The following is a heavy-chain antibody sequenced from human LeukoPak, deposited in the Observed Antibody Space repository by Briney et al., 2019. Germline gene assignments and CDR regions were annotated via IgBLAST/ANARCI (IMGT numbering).Heavy chain of an antibody. CDR1: GFTFSSYS. CDR2: ISSSSSYI. V-gene: IGHV3-21*01. D-gene: IGHD5-18*01. Sequence: KAGGSLRLSCAASGFTFSSYSMNWVRQAPGKGLEWVSSISSSSSYIYYADSVKGRFTISRDNAKNSLYLQMNSLRAEDTAVYYCARYTAVTENFDYWGQGTLVTVSS. J-gene: IGHJ4*02. CDR3: ARYTAVTENFDY.